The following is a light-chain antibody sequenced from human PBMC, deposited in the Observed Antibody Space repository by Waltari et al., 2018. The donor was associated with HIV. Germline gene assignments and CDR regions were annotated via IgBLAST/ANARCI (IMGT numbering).Light chain of an antibody. J-gene: IGLJ2*01. V-gene: IGLV3-21*02. CDR2: DDS. CDR1: RIGSKS. CDR3: QVWEITDHVV. Sequence: SYVLTQPPSVSVAPGQTARITCGGSRIGSKSVHWYQQKPGQAPVLVVQDDSDRPSRIPERFSGSNSGDTATLAISKVEAGDEADYYCQVWEITDHVVFGGGTKLTVL.